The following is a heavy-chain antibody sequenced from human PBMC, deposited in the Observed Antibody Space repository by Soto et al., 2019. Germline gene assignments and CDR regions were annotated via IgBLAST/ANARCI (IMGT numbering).Heavy chain of an antibody. CDR2: IYYSGST. CDR1: TGSISSNY. CDR3: ARDQSQLRSTWNWFDP. Sequence: SETLSLTCTVSTGSISSNYWSWIRQPPGKGLEWIGYIYYSGSTNYNPSLKSRVTISVDTSKNQFALKLSSVTAADTAVYYCARDQSQLRSTWNWFDPWGQGTLVTVSS. V-gene: IGHV4-59*01. D-gene: IGHD2-2*01. J-gene: IGHJ5*02.